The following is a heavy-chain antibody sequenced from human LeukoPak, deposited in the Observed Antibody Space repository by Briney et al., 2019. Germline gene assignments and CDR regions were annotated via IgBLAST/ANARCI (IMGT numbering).Heavy chain of an antibody. J-gene: IGHJ4*02. D-gene: IGHD3-22*01. V-gene: IGHV4-59*01. CDR2: IYYSRSN. CDR1: GGSISSYY. Sequence: SETLSLTCTVSGGSISSYYWSWIRQPPGKGLEWIGYIYYSRSNNYQPSLKSRVTISVETYKNQFSLMLRSVTAADTAVYYCARVTGYMIEDYFDYWGQGTLVTVSS. CDR3: ARVTGYMIEDYFDY.